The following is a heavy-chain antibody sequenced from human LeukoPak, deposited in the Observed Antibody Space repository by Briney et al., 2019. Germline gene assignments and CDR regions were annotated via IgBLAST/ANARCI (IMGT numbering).Heavy chain of an antibody. J-gene: IGHJ4*02. V-gene: IGHV3-48*01. CDR2: ISNSRTTI. CDR1: GFIFTNYF. CDR3: ARPGEGDNWNPWVV. D-gene: IGHD1-20*01. Sequence: GGSLRLSCAASGFIFTNYFMSWVRQAPGKGLEWISYISNSRTTIYYADSVKGRFTISRDNAKSSLYLQMNSLRAEDTAVYYCARPGEGDNWNPWVVWGQGTLVAVSS.